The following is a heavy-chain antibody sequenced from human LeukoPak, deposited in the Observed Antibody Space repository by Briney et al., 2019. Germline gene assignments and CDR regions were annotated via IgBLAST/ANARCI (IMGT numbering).Heavy chain of an antibody. CDR2: IYYSGST. V-gene: IGHV4-39*01. CDR3: ARGHNYYGSGSYLRGAFDI. J-gene: IGHJ3*02. CDR1: GGSISSSSYY. D-gene: IGHD3-10*01. Sequence: SETLSLTCTVSGGSISSSSYYWGWIRQPPGKGLEWIGSIYYSGSTYYNPSLKSRVTISVDTSKNQFSLKLSSVTAADTAVYYCARGHNYYGSGSYLRGAFDIWGQGTMVTVSS.